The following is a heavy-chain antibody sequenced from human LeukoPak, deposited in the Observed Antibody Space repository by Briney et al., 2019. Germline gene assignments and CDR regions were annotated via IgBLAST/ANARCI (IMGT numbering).Heavy chain of an antibody. D-gene: IGHD1-14*01. Sequence: SVKVSCKASGGTFSSYAISWVRQAPGQGLEWMGGIIPIFGTANYAQKFQGRVTITADESTSTAYMELSSLRSEDTAVYYCARVGRSIILLPATFTEPHNYYYYYMDVWGKGTTVTVS. CDR1: GGTFSSYA. V-gene: IGHV1-69*01. CDR2: IIPIFGTA. J-gene: IGHJ6*03. CDR3: ARVGRSIILLPATFTEPHNYYYYYMDV.